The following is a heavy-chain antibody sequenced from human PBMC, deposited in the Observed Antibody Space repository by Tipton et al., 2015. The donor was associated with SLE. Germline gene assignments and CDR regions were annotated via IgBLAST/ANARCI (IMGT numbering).Heavy chain of an antibody. V-gene: IGHV4-38-2*02. CDR2: PYHSGTT. D-gene: IGHD6-6*01. J-gene: IGHJ4*02. Sequence: TLSLTCTVSGYSITSGYYWGWIRQSPGKGLEWIGSPYHSGTTYYNPSLKSRVILSVDTSKNQFSLKMRSVTASDTAVYYCATLHSSSVDYWGQGSLVTISS. CDR3: ATLHSSSVDY. CDR1: GYSITSGYY.